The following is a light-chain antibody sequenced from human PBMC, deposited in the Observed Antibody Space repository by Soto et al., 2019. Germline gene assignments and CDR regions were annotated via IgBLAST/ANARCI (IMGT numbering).Light chain of an antibody. CDR1: QSVSSN. CDR3: QHYNSYSEA. J-gene: IGKJ1*01. CDR2: GAS. V-gene: IGKV3-15*01. Sequence: RVRTPSPATLTVSPGERATLSCRASQSVSSNLAWYQQKPGQGPRLLIYGASTRATGIPARFSGSGSGTEFTLTIGSLQPDDFATYYCQHYNSYSEAFGQGTKVDI.